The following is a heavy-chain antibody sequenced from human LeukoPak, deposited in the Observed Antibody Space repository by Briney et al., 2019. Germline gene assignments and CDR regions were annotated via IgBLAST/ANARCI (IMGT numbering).Heavy chain of an antibody. D-gene: IGHD2-21*02. CDR3: ARVPYCGGDCPPRD. V-gene: IGHV1-8*01. CDR2: MSPNSGNT. J-gene: IGHJ4*02. CDR1: GYTFTSYD. Sequence: GASVKVSCKASGYTFTSYDINWVRQATGQGLEWMGWMSPNSGNTGYAQKFQGRVTMTRNTSISTAYMELSSLRSEDTAVYYCARVPYCGGDCPPRDWGQGTLVTVSS.